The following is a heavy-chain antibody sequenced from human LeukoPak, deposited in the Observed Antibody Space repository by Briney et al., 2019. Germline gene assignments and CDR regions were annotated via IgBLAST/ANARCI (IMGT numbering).Heavy chain of an antibody. V-gene: IGHV1-3*04. Sequence: ASVKVSCKASGYSLTNLPLHWVRRAPGQSLEWMGWINTVKDDIKYSQKFQDRVTITTDTSANTAYVELNSLTSEDTAMYYCARGRGSNSLDYWGQGTLVTVSS. CDR2: INTVKDDI. CDR3: ARGRGSNSLDY. J-gene: IGHJ4*02. D-gene: IGHD1-26*01. CDR1: GYSLTNLP.